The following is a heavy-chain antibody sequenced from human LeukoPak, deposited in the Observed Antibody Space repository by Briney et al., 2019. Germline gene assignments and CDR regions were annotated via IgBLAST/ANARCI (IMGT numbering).Heavy chain of an antibody. CDR2: IYYSGST. CDR3: ARLAMAKVHYYYYYMDV. J-gene: IGHJ6*03. D-gene: IGHD5-18*01. V-gene: IGHV4-39*01. CDR1: GGSISSSSYY. Sequence: SETLSLTCTVSGGSISSSSYYWGWIRQPPGKGLECIGSIYYSGSTYYNPSLKSRVTISVDTSKNQFSLKLSSVTAADTAVYYCARLAMAKVHYYYYYMDVWGKGTTVTISS.